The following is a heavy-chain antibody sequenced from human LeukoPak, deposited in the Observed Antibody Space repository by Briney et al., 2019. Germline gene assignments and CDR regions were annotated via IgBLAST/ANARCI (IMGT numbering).Heavy chain of an antibody. CDR2: ISGSGGST. CDR1: GFTFSSYA. CDR3: AKDGKADIVVVPAADPFDY. D-gene: IGHD2-2*01. J-gene: IGHJ4*02. V-gene: IGHV3-23*01. Sequence: GGSLRLSCAASGFTFSSYAMSWVRQAPGKGLEWVSAISGSGGSTYYADSVEGRFTISRDNSKNTLYLQMNSLRAEDTAVYYCAKDGKADIVVVPAADPFDYWGQGTLVTVSS.